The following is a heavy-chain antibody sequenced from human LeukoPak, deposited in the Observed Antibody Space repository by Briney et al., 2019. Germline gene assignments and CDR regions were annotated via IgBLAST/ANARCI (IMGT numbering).Heavy chain of an antibody. CDR1: SGSISSSNYF. D-gene: IGHD3-22*01. CDR3: ARRSYNYYDSSGYSYYFDY. Sequence: SETLSLTCTVSSGSISSSNYFWDWIHQPPGKGLEWIGGIYYSGSTKYNPSLKSRVTISVDTSKNQFSLKLSSVTAADTAVYYCARRSYNYYDSSGYSYYFDYWVQGTLVTVSS. V-gene: IGHV4-39*01. J-gene: IGHJ4*02. CDR2: IYYSGST.